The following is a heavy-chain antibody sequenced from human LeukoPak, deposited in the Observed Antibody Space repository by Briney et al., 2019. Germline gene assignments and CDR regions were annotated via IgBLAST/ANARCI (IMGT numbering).Heavy chain of an antibody. CDR2: FDPEDGET. CDR1: GYTLTELS. V-gene: IGHV1-24*01. CDR3: ATGVIAQTVRGYYYGMDV. D-gene: IGHD2/OR15-2a*01. Sequence: ASVKVSCKVSGYTLTELSMRWVRQAPGKGLEWMGGFDPEDGETIYAQKFQGRVTMTEDTSTDTAYMELSSLRSEDTAVYYCATGVIAQTVRGYYYGMDVWGQGTTVTVSS. J-gene: IGHJ6*02.